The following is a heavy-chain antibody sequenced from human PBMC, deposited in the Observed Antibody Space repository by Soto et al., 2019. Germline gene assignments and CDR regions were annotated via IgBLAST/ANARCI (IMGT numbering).Heavy chain of an antibody. J-gene: IGHJ5*02. D-gene: IGHD5-12*01. CDR2: INHSGST. CDR1: GGSFSDYY. CDR3: ARVRYSGYDYSSSWFDP. V-gene: IGHV4-34*01. Sequence: SETLSLTCAVYGGSFSDYYWSWIRQPPGKGLEWIGEINHSGSTNYNPSLKSRVTISVDTSKNQFSLKLSSVTAADTAVYYCARVRYSGYDYSSSWFDPWGQGTLVTVSS.